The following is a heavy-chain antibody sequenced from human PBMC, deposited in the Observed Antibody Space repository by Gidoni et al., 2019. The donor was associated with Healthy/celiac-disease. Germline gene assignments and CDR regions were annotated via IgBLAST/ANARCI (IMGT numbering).Heavy chain of an antibody. CDR1: GGSFSGYY. J-gene: IGHJ6*03. V-gene: IGHV4-34*01. CDR2: INHSGST. Sequence: HVQLQQWVSGLLKPSETLSLTCAVYGGSFSGYYWIWIRQPPGKGLEWIGEINHSGSTKYNQSRKSRVTISGDTSKNQFSLKLSYVTAADTAVYYCASIVSGYSYGSHYYYYYMDVWGKGTTVTVSS. CDR3: ASIVSGYSYGSHYYYYYMDV. D-gene: IGHD5-18*01.